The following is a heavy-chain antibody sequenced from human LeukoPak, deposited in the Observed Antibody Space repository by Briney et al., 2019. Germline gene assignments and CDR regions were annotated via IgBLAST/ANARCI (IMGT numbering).Heavy chain of an antibody. J-gene: IGHJ4*02. V-gene: IGHV3-21*01. CDR3: ARDFGSSYTSPFPF. CDR2: ITYSSRYM. D-gene: IGHD2-2*02. CDR1: GFTFSNFN. Sequence: PGGSLRLSCAASGFTFSNFNMNSVRQAPGKGLEWISSITYSSRYMYYADSVKGRFTISRDNAKNSLYLHMNSLRAEDTAVYYCARDFGSSYTSPFPFWGQGTLVTVSS.